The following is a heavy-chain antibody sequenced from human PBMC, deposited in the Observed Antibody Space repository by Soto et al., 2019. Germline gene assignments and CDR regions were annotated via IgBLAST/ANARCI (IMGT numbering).Heavy chain of an antibody. D-gene: IGHD4-17*01. J-gene: IGHJ3*02. V-gene: IGHV3-23*01. CDR3: AKDRPLDYGDYVLDAFDI. CDR1: GFTFSSYA. CDR2: ISGSGGST. Sequence: ESGGGLVQPGGSLRLSCAASGFTFSSYAMSWVRQAPGKGLEWVSAISGSGGSTYYADSVKGRFTISRDNSKNTLYLQMNSLRAEDTAVYYCAKDRPLDYGDYVLDAFDIWGQGTMVTVSS.